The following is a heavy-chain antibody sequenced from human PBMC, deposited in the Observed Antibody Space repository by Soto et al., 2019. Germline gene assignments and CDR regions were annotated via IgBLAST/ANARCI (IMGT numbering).Heavy chain of an antibody. J-gene: IGHJ5*02. CDR2: ITPVSGTT. V-gene: IGHV1-69*01. CDR1: GGTFRTYA. CDR3: ARAGT. Sequence: QVQLLQSGAEVKKPGSSMRVSCKVSGGTFRTYALNWVRQAPGHGLEWVGGITPVSGTTNYAQRFHGRVTVTAEESTSTVYLDLTSLRFNDTAIYYCARAGTWGQGSLVTVSS.